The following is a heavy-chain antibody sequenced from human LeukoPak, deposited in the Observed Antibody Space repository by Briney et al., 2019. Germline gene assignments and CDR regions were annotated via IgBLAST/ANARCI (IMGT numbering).Heavy chain of an antibody. V-gene: IGHV3-30*02. D-gene: IGHD2/OR15-2a*01. J-gene: IGHJ4*02. CDR3: AKDVIVAFDY. Sequence: GGSLRLSCAASGFTFSSYGMHWVRQAPGKWLEWVAFIRYDGSNKYYADSVKGRFTISRDNSKNTLYLQMNSLRAEDTAVYYCAKDVIVAFDYWGQGTPVTVSS. CDR1: GFTFSSYG. CDR2: IRYDGSNK.